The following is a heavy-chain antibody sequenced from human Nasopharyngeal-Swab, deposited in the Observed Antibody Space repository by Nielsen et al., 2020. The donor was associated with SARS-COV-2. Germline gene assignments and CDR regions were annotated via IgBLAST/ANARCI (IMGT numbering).Heavy chain of an antibody. J-gene: IGHJ3*02. CDR2: IYYSGST. CDR1: GGSISSYY. D-gene: IGHD6-19*01. CDR3: ARLTVSSSGISSGAFDI. Sequence: GPLRLSCTVSGGSISSYYWGWIRQLPAKGLEWIGSIYYSGSTYYNPSLKSRVTISVDTSKNQFSLKLSSVTAADTAVYYCARLTVSSSGISSGAFDIWGQGTMVTVSS. V-gene: IGHV4-39*01.